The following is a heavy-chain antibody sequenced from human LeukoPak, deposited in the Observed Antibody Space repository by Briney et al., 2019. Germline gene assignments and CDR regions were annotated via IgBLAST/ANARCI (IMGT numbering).Heavy chain of an antibody. CDR2: ISSSSSYI. V-gene: IGHV3-21*01. J-gene: IGHJ4*02. CDR1: GFTFSSYS. Sequence: PGGSLRLSCAASGFTFSSYSMNWVREAPGKGLEGVSSISSSSSYIYYADSVKGRFTISRDNAKNSLYLQMNSLRAEDTAVYYCARGGYGYNYFDYWGQGTLVTVSS. D-gene: IGHD5-18*01. CDR3: ARGGYGYNYFDY.